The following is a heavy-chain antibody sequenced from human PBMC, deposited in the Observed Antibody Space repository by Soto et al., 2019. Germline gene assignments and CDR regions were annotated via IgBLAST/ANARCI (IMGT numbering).Heavy chain of an antibody. CDR3: VKDHCGGDCYSDPYFDY. D-gene: IGHD2-21*02. CDR2: IWYDGSKK. V-gene: IGHV3-33*06. Sequence: QVQLVESGGGVVQPGRSLRLSCAASGFTFSTYGIHWVRQAPGKGLEWLAVIWYDGSKKYHADSVQGRFTISRDNSKNTVYLKMDRLRAEDMAVDYCVKDHCGGDCYSDPYFDYWGEGTLFTVSS. J-gene: IGHJ4*02. CDR1: GFTFSTYG.